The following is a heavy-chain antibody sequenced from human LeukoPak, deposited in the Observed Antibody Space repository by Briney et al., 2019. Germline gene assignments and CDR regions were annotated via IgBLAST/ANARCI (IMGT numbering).Heavy chain of an antibody. Sequence: GGSLRLSCAASGFTFSSYSMNWVRQAPGKGLEWVSSISSSSSYIYYAGSVKGRFTISRDNAKNSLYLQMNSLRAEDTAVYYCARSIAVAGGLDYWGQGTLVTVSS. J-gene: IGHJ4*02. V-gene: IGHV3-21*01. CDR2: ISSSSSYI. CDR1: GFTFSSYS. D-gene: IGHD6-19*01. CDR3: ARSIAVAGGLDY.